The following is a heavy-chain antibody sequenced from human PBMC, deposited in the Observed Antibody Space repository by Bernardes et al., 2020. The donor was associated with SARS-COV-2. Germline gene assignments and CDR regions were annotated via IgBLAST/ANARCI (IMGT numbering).Heavy chain of an antibody. V-gene: IGHV3-23*01. J-gene: IGHJ4*02. Sequence: FIGVAADLVRQAPGKGLGWGFGISGKCGFTYYADSVKGRFSISRDNSKNTLYLQMNSLRAEDTAVYYCAKSKSNGLNAFDFWGQGTLLTVSS. CDR3: AKSKSNGLNAFDF. CDR2: ISGKCGFT. D-gene: IGHD2-8*01. CDR1: FIGVA.